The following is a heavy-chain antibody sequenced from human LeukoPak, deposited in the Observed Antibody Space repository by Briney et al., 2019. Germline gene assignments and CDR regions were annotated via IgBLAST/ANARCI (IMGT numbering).Heavy chain of an antibody. D-gene: IGHD2-21*02. V-gene: IGHV4-59*01. CDR1: GGSISSYY. CDR3: ARGMVTAITPFDY. CDR2: IYYSGST. J-gene: IGHJ4*02. Sequence: SETLSLTCTVSGGSISSYYWSWIRQPPGKGLEWIGYIYYSGSTNYNPSLKRRVTISVDTSKNQFSLKLSSVTAADTAVYYCARGMVTAITPFDYWGQGTLVTVSS.